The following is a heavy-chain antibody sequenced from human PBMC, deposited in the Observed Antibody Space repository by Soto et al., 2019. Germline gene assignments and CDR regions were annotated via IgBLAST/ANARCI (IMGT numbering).Heavy chain of an antibody. Sequence: SVKVSCKASGGTFSTYTFSWVRQAPGQGLEWMGRIIPIFGTPYYAQKFQGRVTITADKSTSTVYMELSSLRSDDTAVYFCARGLECRGYCLDKPTWFAPWGQGTLVIVSS. D-gene: IGHD2-15*01. CDR3: ARGLECRGYCLDKPTWFAP. CDR1: GGTFSTYT. J-gene: IGHJ5*02. V-gene: IGHV1-69*06. CDR2: IIPIFGTP.